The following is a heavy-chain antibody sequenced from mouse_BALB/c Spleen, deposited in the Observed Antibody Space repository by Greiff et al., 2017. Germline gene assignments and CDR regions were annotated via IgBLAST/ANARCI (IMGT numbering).Heavy chain of an antibody. V-gene: IGHV5-6-4*01. Sequence: EVQLVESGGGLVKPGGSLKLSCAASGFTFSSYTMSWVRQTPEKRLEWVATISSGGSYTYYPDSVKGRFTISRDNAKNTLYLQMSSLKSEDTAMYYCTRDRDGICWFAYWGQGTLVTVSA. D-gene: IGHD2-1*01. J-gene: IGHJ3*01. CDR1: GFTFSSYT. CDR3: TRDRDGICWFAY. CDR2: ISSGGSYT.